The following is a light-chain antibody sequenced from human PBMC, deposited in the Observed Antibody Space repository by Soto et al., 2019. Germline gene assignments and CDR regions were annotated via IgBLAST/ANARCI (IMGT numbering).Light chain of an antibody. CDR2: DTS. CDR1: QSLANSF. CDR3: QQYDNWPIT. V-gene: IGKV3-20*01. J-gene: IGKJ5*01. Sequence: EVVLTQSPGTLSFSPGERATLSCRASQSLANSFIAWYQQKPGQAPRLLIYDTSSRASGIPDRFSGSGSGTEFTLTISSLQSEDFAVYYCQQYDNWPITFGQGTRLEIK.